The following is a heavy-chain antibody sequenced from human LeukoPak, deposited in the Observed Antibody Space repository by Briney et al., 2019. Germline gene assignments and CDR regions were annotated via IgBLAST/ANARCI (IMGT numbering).Heavy chain of an antibody. CDR1: GFTFSSLS. Sequence: GGSLRLSCAASGFTFSSLSMNWVRQAPGKGLEWVSSISSSSSYIYYANSVKGRFTISRDNAKNSLYLQMNSLRAEDTAVYCCARDLHFDYWGQGTLVTVSS. CDR2: ISSSSSYI. J-gene: IGHJ4*02. V-gene: IGHV3-21*01. CDR3: ARDLHFDY.